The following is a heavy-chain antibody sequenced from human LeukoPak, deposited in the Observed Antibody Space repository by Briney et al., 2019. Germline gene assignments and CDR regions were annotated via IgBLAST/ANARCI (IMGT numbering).Heavy chain of an antibody. CDR2: ISGSGGST. V-gene: IGHV3-23*01. CDR3: AKDPRSGYYYDSSGYYYFEN. CDR1: GFTFSSYA. Sequence: GASLRLSCAASGFTFSSYAMSWVRQAPGKGLEWVSAISGSGGSTYYADSVKGRFTTSRDNSKNTLYLQMNSLRAEDTAVYYCAKDPRSGYYYDSSGYYYFENWGQGTLVTVSS. D-gene: IGHD3-22*01. J-gene: IGHJ4*02.